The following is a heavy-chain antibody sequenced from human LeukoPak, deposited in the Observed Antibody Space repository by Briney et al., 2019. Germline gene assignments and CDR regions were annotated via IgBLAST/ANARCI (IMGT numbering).Heavy chain of an antibody. J-gene: IGHJ6*03. CDR2: IKSKTDGGTT. V-gene: IGHV3-15*01. D-gene: IGHD3-3*01. CDR1: GFTFSNAW. CDR3: TTFSGGAYDFWSALPGLYYYYYMDV. Sequence: GGSLRLSCAASGFTFSNAWMSWVRQAPGKGLEWVGRIKSKTDGGTTDYAAPVKGRFTISRDDSKNTLYLQMNSLKTEDTAVYYCTTFSGGAYDFWSALPGLYYYYYMDVWGKGTTVTVSS.